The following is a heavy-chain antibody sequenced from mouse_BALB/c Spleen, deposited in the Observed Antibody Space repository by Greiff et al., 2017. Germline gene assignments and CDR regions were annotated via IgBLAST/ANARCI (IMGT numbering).Heavy chain of an antibody. J-gene: IGHJ4*01. CDR1: GFAFSSYD. V-gene: IGHV5-12-1*01. D-gene: IGHD2-14*01. CDR2: ISSGGGST. Sequence: EVNVVESGGGLVKPGGSLKLSCAASGFAFSSYDMSWVRQTPEKRLEWVAYISSGGGSTYYPDTVKGRFTISRDNAKNTLYLQMSILKSEDTAMYYCARHYRYDDAMDYWGQGTSVTVSS. CDR3: ARHYRYDDAMDY.